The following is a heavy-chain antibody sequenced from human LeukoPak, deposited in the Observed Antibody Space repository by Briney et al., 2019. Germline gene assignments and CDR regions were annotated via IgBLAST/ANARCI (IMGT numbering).Heavy chain of an antibody. V-gene: IGHV1-58*01. J-gene: IGHJ4*02. D-gene: IGHD6-13*01. Sequence: GTSVEVSCKASGFTFTSRSAVQWVRQARGQRLEWIGWIVVGSDNTNYAQKFQERVTITRDMSTSTAYMELSSLRSEDTAVYYCAAPYSSTWSDYWGQGTLVTVSS. CDR1: GFTFTSRSA. CDR2: IVVGSDNT. CDR3: AAPYSSTWSDY.